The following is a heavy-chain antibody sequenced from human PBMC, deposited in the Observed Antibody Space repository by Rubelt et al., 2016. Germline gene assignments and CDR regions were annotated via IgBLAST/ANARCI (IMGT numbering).Heavy chain of an antibody. V-gene: IGHV3-30*04. CDR2: ISYDGSNK. CDR1: GFTFSSYA. CDR3: TTTGV. D-gene: IGHD3-10*01. J-gene: IGHJ6*02. Sequence: QVQLVESGGGVVQPGESPRLSCAASGFTFSSYAMHWVRQAPGTGLEWLAVISYDGSNKYYADSVKGRFTISRDNSKNTLDLQMNSLRAEDTAVYYGTTTGVWGQGTTVTVSS.